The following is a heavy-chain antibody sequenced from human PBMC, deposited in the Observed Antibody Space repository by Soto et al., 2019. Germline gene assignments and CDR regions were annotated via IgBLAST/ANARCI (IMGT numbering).Heavy chain of an antibody. V-gene: IGHV4-59*01. CDR2: IYYSGSA. CDR1: GGSISHYY. D-gene: IGHD6-13*01. J-gene: IGHJ2*01. CDR3: ARGGSSWSGAWYFDL. Sequence: SSETLSLTCTVSGGSISHYYWSWIRQPPGKGLEWIGYIYYSGSANYNPSLKSRVIISVDTSKNQFSLKLSSVTAADTAVYFCARGGSSWSGAWYFDLWGRGTLVTVS.